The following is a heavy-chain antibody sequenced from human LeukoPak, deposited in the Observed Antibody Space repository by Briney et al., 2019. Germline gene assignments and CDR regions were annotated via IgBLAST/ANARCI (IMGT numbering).Heavy chain of an antibody. V-gene: IGHV3-21*01. D-gene: IGHD6-13*01. J-gene: IGHJ4*02. CDR2: ISSSSSYI. CDR3: ASNNLAAADNHDFDY. Sequence: GGSLRLSCAASGFTFSSYSMNWVRQAPGKGLEWVSSISSSSSYIYYADSVKGRFTISRDNAKNSLYLQMNSLRAEDTAVYYCASNNLAAADNHDFDYWGQGTLVTVSS. CDR1: GFTFSSYS.